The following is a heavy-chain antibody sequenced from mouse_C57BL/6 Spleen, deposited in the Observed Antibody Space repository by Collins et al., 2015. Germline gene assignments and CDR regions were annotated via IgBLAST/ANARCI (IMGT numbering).Heavy chain of an antibody. V-gene: IGHV1-58*01. J-gene: IGHJ1*03. D-gene: IGHD1-1*01. CDR3: ARSAYYYGSSEGYFDV. CDR2: IYIGNGYT. Sequence: EVQLQQSGAELVRPGSSVKMSCKTSGYTFTSYGINWVKQRPGQGLEWIGYIYIGNGYTEYNEKFKGKATLTSDTSSSTAYMQLSSLTSEDSAIYFCARSAYYYGSSEGYFDVWGTGTTVTVSS. CDR1: GYTFTSYG.